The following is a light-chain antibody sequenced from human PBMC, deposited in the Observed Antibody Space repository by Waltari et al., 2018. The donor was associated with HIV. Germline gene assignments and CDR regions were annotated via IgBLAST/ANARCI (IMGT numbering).Light chain of an antibody. Sequence: QSVLTQPPSVSGAPGQRVTISCTGSSSNLGAGYTVSWYRQLPGTAPKLLIYSDPNRPPGAPDRFVSSKSGTSASLAISGLRADDEADYYCESYDSSLSGYVFGTGTKVTVL. CDR3: ESYDSSLSGYV. V-gene: IGLV1-40*01. CDR1: SSNLGAGYT. CDR2: SDP. J-gene: IGLJ1*01.